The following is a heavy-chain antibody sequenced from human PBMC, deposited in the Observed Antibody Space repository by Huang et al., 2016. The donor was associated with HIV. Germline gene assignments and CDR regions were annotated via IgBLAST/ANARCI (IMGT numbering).Heavy chain of an antibody. D-gene: IGHD1-1*01. CDR1: GYTFTNYV. J-gene: IGHJ4*02. V-gene: IGHV7-4-1*02. CDR3: ARGGGTLDS. CDR2: INPNSGNP. Sequence: QVQLVQSGSELKKPGASVKVACKASGYTFTNYVINWVRQAPGQGIERMGWINPNSGNPTYAQGVTGRFVFSLDTSVSTTYLQISSLKAEDTAVYYCARGGGTLDSWGQGTLVTVSS.